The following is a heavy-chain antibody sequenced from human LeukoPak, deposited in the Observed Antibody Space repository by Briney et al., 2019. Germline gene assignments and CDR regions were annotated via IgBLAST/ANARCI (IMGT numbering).Heavy chain of an antibody. Sequence: PGGSLRLSCAASGFTFSSYAMHWVRQAPGKGLEWVAVISYDGSNKYYADSVKGRFTISRDNSNNMLYLQMNSLRAEDTAVCYCTKRGAYYVDYWGRGIPVTVSS. CDR3: TKRGAYYVDY. D-gene: IGHD3-16*01. J-gene: IGHJ4*02. CDR2: ISYDGSNK. V-gene: IGHV3-30-3*02. CDR1: GFTFSSYA.